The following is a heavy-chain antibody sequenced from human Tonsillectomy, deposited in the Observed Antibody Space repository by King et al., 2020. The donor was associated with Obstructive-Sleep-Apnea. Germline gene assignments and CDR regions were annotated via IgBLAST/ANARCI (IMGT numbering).Heavy chain of an antibody. J-gene: IGHJ4*02. CDR3: ATLGAYYDSNGRYYRGPFDY. CDR2: IRDDGTNK. Sequence: VQLVESGGGVVQSGRCLRCSCAASGFTFRTYGMHWVRPAPGKGLEWVTFIRDDGTNKYYADSVKGRFTISRDNSKNTLYLQLYSLRPDDTAVYYCATLGAYYDSNGRYYRGPFDYWGQGTLVTVSS. CDR1: GFTFRTYG. V-gene: IGHV3-30*02. D-gene: IGHD3-22*01.